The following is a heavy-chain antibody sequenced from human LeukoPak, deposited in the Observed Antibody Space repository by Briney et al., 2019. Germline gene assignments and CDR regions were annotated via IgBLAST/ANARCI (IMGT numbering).Heavy chain of an antibody. CDR2: IRSKAYGGTT. D-gene: IGHD6-13*01. V-gene: IGHV3-49*04. Sequence: GGSLRLSCTASGFTFGDYAMSWVRQAPGKGLEWVGFIRSKAYGGTTEYAASVKGRFTISRDDSKSIAYLQMNSLKTEDTAVYYCTSRRYSSSWFPFDYWGQGTLVTVFS. CDR1: GFTFGDYA. CDR3: TSRRYSSSWFPFDY. J-gene: IGHJ4*02.